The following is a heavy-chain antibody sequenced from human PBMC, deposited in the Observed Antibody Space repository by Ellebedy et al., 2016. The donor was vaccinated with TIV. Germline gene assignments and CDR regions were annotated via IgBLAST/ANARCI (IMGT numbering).Heavy chain of an antibody. Sequence: PGGSLRLSCTASGFTFGDYAMSWVRQAPGKGLEWVGGYTNYADSVKGRFTISTHNSRNTLYLQMTNLRTEDTAVYYCAKGSFPFGDKSERIYSFQYWGLGTLVTVSS. V-gene: IGHV3-23*01. CDR1: GFTFGDYA. J-gene: IGHJ4*02. CDR3: AKGSFPFGDKSERIYSFQY. D-gene: IGHD3-10*01. CDR2: GGYT.